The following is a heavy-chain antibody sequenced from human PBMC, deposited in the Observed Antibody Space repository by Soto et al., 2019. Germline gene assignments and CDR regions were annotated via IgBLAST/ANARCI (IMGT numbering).Heavy chain of an antibody. CDR2: ISSSSSYT. V-gene: IGHV3-11*06. J-gene: IGHJ3*02. CDR1: GFTFSDYY. Sequence: GGSLSLSCAAAGFTFSDYYMSWSRQAPGKGLEWVSYISSSSSYTNYADSVKGRFTISRDNAKNSLYLQMNSLRAEDTAVYYCARDLAVAGLDAFDIWGQGTMVTVSS. D-gene: IGHD6-19*01. CDR3: ARDLAVAGLDAFDI.